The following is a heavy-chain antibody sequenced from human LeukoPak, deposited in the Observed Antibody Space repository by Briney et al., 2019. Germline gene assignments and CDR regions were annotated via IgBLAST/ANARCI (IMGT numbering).Heavy chain of an antibody. J-gene: IGHJ5*02. CDR1: GGSVSSGSYY. CDR2: INYSGST. V-gene: IGHV4-61*01. D-gene: IGHD3-16*01. CDR3: ARHRPGERRFDP. Sequence: KTSETLSLTCTVSGGSVSSGSYYWSWIRQPPGKGLEWIAYINYSGSTNYNPSLESRVTISVDTSKNLFSLKFTSVTAADTAVYYCARHRPGERRFDPWGQGTLVTVSS.